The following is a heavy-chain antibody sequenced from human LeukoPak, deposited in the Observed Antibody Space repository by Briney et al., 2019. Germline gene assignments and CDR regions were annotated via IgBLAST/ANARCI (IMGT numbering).Heavy chain of an antibody. J-gene: IGHJ4*02. CDR1: GFTFSSFG. Sequence: GGSLRLSCAASGFTFSSFGMRWVRQAPGKGLEWVSAISGSGGTTYCADSVKGRFTISRDNSKNTLYLQMNSLRAEDTAVYYCAKDRKVGATVFDYWGQGTLVTVSS. V-gene: IGHV3-23*01. CDR2: ISGSGGTT. D-gene: IGHD1-26*01. CDR3: AKDRKVGATVFDY.